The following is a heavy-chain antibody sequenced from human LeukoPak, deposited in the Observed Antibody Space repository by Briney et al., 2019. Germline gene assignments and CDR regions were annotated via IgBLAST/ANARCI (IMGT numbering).Heavy chain of an antibody. J-gene: IGHJ5*02. D-gene: IGHD2-2*01. CDR2: IYYSGST. Sequence: PSETLSLTCTVSGGSISSYYWSWIRQPPGKGLEWIGYIYYSGSTNYNPSLKSRVPISVDTSKNQFSLKLSSVTAADTAVYYCAGLTRYSSSTGCAENWFDPWGEGTLVTVAS. V-gene: IGHV4-59*08. CDR3: AGLTRYSSSTGCAENWFDP. CDR1: GGSISSYY.